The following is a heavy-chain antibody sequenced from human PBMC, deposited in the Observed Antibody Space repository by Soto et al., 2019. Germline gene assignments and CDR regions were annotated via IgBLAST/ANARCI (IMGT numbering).Heavy chain of an antibody. Sequence: GGSLRLSCAASGFTFSNYGMHWVRQAPGKGLEWVAVIWFDGSSEYYADSVKGRFTISRDNSKNTLYLQMNSLRAEDTAVYYCARGRTGNDNYYYGMDVWGQGTTVTVSS. CDR3: ARGRTGNDNYYYGMDV. CDR1: GFTFSNYG. J-gene: IGHJ6*02. D-gene: IGHD1-1*01. V-gene: IGHV3-33*01. CDR2: IWFDGSSE.